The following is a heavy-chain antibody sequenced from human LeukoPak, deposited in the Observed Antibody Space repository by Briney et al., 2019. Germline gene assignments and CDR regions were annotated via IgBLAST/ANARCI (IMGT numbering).Heavy chain of an antibody. Sequence: ASVKVSCKASGGTFSSYTISWVRQAPGQGLEWMRRIIPILGIANYAQKFQGRVTITADKSTSTAYMELSSLRSEDTAVYYCARDGVAGKDYFDYWGQGTLVTVSS. CDR2: IIPILGIA. J-gene: IGHJ4*02. CDR1: GGTFSSYT. CDR3: ARDGVAGKDYFDY. V-gene: IGHV1-69*04. D-gene: IGHD6-19*01.